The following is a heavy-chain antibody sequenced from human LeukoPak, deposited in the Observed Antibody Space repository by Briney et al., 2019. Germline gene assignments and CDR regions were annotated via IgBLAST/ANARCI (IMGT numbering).Heavy chain of an antibody. CDR2: INPNSGGT. CDR3: AREGTIQLWSYYYYYMDV. V-gene: IGHV1-2*02. Sequence: ASVKVSCKASGYTFSDFYIHWVRQAPGQGLEWMGWINPNSGGTNYAQKFQGRVTMTRDTSISTAYMELSRLRSDDTAVYYCAREGTIQLWSYYYYYMDVWGKGTTVTVSS. CDR1: GYTFSDFY. D-gene: IGHD5-18*01. J-gene: IGHJ6*03.